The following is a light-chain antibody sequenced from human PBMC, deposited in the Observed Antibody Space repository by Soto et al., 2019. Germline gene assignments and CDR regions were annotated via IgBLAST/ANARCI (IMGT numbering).Light chain of an antibody. J-gene: IGLJ1*01. CDR3: SSFTGASTI. V-gene: IGLV2-8*01. CDR1: SSDVGGYNY. CDR2: EVT. Sequence: QSVLTQPPSASGSPGQSVTISCTGTSSDVGGYNYVSWYQQHPGKAPKLVIYEVTKRPSGVPDRFSGSKSGNTASLTVYGLKAEDEDDYYCSSFTGASTIFGTGTKVTV.